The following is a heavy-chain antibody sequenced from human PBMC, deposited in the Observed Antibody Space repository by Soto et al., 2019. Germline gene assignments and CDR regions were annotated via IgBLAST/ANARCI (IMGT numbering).Heavy chain of an antibody. CDR2: IKQDGSEK. Sequence: EVQLVESGGGLVQPGGSLRLSCAASGFTVSSYWMSWVRQAPGKGLEWVANIKQDGSEKYYVDSVKGRFTISRDNAKNSLYLQMNSLRAEDTAVYYCARDHYDFWSGYQDPYYYGMDVWGQGTTVTVSS. V-gene: IGHV3-7*01. J-gene: IGHJ6*02. CDR3: ARDHYDFWSGYQDPYYYGMDV. D-gene: IGHD3-3*01. CDR1: GFTVSSYW.